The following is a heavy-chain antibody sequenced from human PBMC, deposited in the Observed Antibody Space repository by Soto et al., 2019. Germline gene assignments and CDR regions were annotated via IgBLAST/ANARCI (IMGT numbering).Heavy chain of an antibody. J-gene: IGHJ4*02. Sequence: QVQLVESGGGVVQPGKSLRLSCAVSGFTFTNFGMHWLRQAPGKGLEWVAVISHDGSSRYYADSVKGRFTISRDNSKSTLYAQMNSLRAEDTAMYHCSPRGITGQFDDWGQGTLVTVSS. CDR1: GFTFTNFG. CDR2: ISHDGSSR. V-gene: IGHV3-30*03. D-gene: IGHD3-16*01. CDR3: SPRGITGQFDD.